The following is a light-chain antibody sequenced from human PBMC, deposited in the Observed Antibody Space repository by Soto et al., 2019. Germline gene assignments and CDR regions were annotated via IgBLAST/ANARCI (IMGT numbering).Light chain of an antibody. CDR2: EVX. CDR1: SSDVGGYNS. V-gene: IGLV2-8*01. Sequence: QSVLTQPPSASGSPGQSVTISCTGTSSDVGGYNSVSWYQQHPGQAPKLMIYEVXXRPSGLPVRLSGSKSGNTASLTVSGLQAEDEADYYSRSYTNTYTYVFGSGNKVPVL. J-gene: IGLJ1*01. CDR3: RSYTNTYTYV.